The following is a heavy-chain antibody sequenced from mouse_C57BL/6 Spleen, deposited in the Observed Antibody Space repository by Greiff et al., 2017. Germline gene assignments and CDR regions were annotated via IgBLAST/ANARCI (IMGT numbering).Heavy chain of an antibody. CDR2: IYPGGGYT. Sequence: VQLQQSGAELVRPGTSVKMSCKASGYTFTNYWIGWAKQRPGHGLEWIGDIYPGGGYTNYNEKFKGKATLTADKSSSTAYMQFSSLTSEDSAIYYCARGGDYDGFAYWGQGTLVTVSA. CDR1: GYTFTNYW. D-gene: IGHD2-4*01. V-gene: IGHV1-63*01. J-gene: IGHJ3*01. CDR3: ARGGDYDGFAY.